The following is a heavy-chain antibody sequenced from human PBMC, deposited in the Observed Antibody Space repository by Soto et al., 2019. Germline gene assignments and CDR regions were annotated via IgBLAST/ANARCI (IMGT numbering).Heavy chain of an antibody. D-gene: IGHD3-22*01. V-gene: IGHV4-59*01. CDR3: ARVRYYDSSGYDPFDY. Sequence: NPSETLSLTCTVSGGSISSYYWSWIRQPPGKGLEWIGYIYYSGSTNYNPSLKSRVTISVDTSKNQFSLKLSSVTAADPAVYYCARVRYYDSSGYDPFDYCGQGTLVTVTS. J-gene: IGHJ4*02. CDR2: IYYSGST. CDR1: GGSISSYY.